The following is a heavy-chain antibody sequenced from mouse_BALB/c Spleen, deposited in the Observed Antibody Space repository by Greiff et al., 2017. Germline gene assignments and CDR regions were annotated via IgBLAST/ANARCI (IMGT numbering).Heavy chain of an antibody. J-gene: IGHJ3*01. CDR2: INPNNGGT. CDR1: GYTFTDYN. D-gene: IGHD2-2*01. Sequence: EVKVVESGPELVKPGASVKIPCKASGYTFTDYNMDWVKQSHGKSLECIGDINPNNGGTIYNQKFKGKATLTVDKSSSTAYIELRSLTSEDTAVYYCARGYVFAYWGQGTLVTVSA. CDR3: ARGYVFAY. V-gene: IGHV1-18*01.